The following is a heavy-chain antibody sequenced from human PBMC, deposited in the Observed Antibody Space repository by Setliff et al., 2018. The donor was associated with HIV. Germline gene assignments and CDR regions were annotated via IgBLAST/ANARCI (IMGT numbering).Heavy chain of an antibody. CDR1: GFTVSSNY. CDR2: IYSGGST. Sequence: GGSLRLSCAASGFTVSSNYMSWVRQAPGKGLEWVSVIYSGGSTYYADSVKGRFTISRDNSKNTLYLQMNSLRAEDTAVYYCARVRPLGYCSTGACPPDYWGQGTLVTVSS. CDR3: ARVRPLGYCSTGACPPDY. V-gene: IGHV3-66*01. D-gene: IGHD2-8*01. J-gene: IGHJ4*02.